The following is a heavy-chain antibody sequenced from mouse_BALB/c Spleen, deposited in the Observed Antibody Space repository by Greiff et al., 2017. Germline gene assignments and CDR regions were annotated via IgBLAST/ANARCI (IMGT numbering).Heavy chain of an antibody. CDR2: ISSGSSTI. V-gene: IGHV5-17*02. J-gene: IGHJ1*01. D-gene: IGHD1-1*01. CDR1: GFTFSSFG. Sequence: EVQVVESGGGLVQPGGSRKLSCAASGFTFSSFGMHWVRQAPEKGLEWVAYISSGSSTIYYADTVKGRFTISRDNPKNTLFLQMTSLRSEDTAMYYCARSGYYGSRMGYFDVWGAGTTVTVSS. CDR3: ARSGYYGSRMGYFDV.